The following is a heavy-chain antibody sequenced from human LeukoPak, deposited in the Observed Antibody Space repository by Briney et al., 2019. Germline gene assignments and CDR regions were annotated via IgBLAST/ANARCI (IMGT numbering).Heavy chain of an antibody. CDR2: IYHSGST. J-gene: IGHJ4*02. V-gene: IGHV4-30-2*01. CDR3: ARSSRYGDPFSIGY. D-gene: IGHD4-17*01. CDR1: GGSISSGGYS. Sequence: SETLSLTCAVSGGSISSGGYSWSWIRQPPGKGLEWIGYIYHSGSTYYNPSLKSRVTISVDRSKNQFSLKLISVTAADTAVYYCARSSRYGDPFSIGYWGQGTLVTVSS.